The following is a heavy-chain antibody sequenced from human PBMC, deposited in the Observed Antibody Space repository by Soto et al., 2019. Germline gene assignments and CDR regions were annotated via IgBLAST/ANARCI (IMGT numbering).Heavy chain of an antibody. CDR1: GFTFSSYA. J-gene: IGHJ6*02. CDR3: ARVGSTAARYFPYGMDV. Sequence: GGSLRLSCAASGFTFSSYAMHWVRQAPGKGLEWVAVISYDGSNKYYADSVKGRFTISRDNSKNTLYLQMNSLRAEDTAVYYCARVGSTAARYFPYGMDVWGQGTTVTVSS. V-gene: IGHV3-30-3*01. CDR2: ISYDGSNK. D-gene: IGHD3-9*01.